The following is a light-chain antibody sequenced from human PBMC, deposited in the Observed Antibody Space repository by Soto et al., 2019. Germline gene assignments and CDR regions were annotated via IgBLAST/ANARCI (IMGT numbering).Light chain of an antibody. CDR1: QSISSW. Sequence: DIQMTQSPSTLSASVGDRVTITCRAGQSISSWLAWYQQKPGKAPKLLIHEASRLETGVPSRFSGSESGTEFTLTISGLHAEDSATYYCQQYTNFPLTFGGGTKVDIK. CDR2: EAS. V-gene: IGKV1-5*01. CDR3: QQYTNFPLT. J-gene: IGKJ4*01.